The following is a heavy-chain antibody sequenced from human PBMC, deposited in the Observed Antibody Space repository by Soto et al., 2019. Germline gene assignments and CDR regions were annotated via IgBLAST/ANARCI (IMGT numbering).Heavy chain of an antibody. CDR2: ISYGGSNK. J-gene: IGHJ6*02. CDR1: GFTFSSYA. V-gene: IGHV3-30-3*01. CDR3: AIDIVVAEWELLRGLDYYCYYGMDV. Sequence: GGPLRLSPADSGFTFSSYAMNRARQAPGKGLEWLAVISYGGSNKYYAGSVQGRFTISRDNSKSALYLQMNSLRSEDTAVYYCAIDIVVAEWELLRGLDYYCYYGMDVWGQGTTVTVSS. D-gene: IGHD1-26*01.